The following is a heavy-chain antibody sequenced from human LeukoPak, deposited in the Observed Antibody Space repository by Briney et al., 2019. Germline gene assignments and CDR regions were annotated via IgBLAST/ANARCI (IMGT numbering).Heavy chain of an antibody. CDR3: ARVPMVYYYDSSGEDYYYYYMDV. J-gene: IGHJ6*03. CDR2: IKQDGSEK. CDR1: GFTFSSYW. Sequence: TGGSLRLSCAASGFTFSSYWMSWVRQAPGKGLEWVANIKQDGSEKYYVDSVKGRFTISRDNAKNSLYLQMNSLRAEDTAVYYCARVPMVYYYDSSGEDYYYYYMDVWGKGTTVTVSS. D-gene: IGHD3-22*01. V-gene: IGHV3-7*01.